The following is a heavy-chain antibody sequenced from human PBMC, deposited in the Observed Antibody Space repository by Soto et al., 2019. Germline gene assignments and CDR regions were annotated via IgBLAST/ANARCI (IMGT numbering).Heavy chain of an antibody. Sequence: ASVKVSCKVSGYTLTELSMHWVRQAPGKGLEWMGGFDPEDGETIYAQKFQGRVTMTEDTSTDTAYMELSSLRSEDTAVYYCATPGAPPYYDFWSGSFDYWGQGTLVTVSS. V-gene: IGHV1-24*01. CDR2: FDPEDGET. J-gene: IGHJ4*02. CDR1: GYTLTELS. D-gene: IGHD3-3*01. CDR3: ATPGAPPYYDFWSGSFDY.